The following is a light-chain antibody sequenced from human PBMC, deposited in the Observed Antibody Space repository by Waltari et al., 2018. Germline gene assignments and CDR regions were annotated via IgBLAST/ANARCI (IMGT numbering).Light chain of an antibody. CDR1: SSTSGTTH. J-gene: IGLJ2*01. CDR2: TNE. CDR3: AAWDDTLSAVV. Sequence: QSVLTQPPSTSGTPGPRVTLSCSGRSSTSGTTHVLWYQHHPGTAPKLPIYTNEQRPSGVPDRFSGSKSGTSASLAISGLQSDDESDYFCAAWDDTLSAVVFGGGTKLTVL. V-gene: IGLV1-47*01.